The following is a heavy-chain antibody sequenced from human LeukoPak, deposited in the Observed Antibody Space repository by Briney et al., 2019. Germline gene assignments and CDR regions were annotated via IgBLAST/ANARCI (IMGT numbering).Heavy chain of an antibody. CDR3: ARGVYIAAAQYGL. CDR1: GGSISTYY. V-gene: IGHV4-59*01. J-gene: IGHJ4*02. Sequence: SETLSLTCTVSGGSISTYYWNWIRQPPGKGLEWIGYIYYSGATNYNPSLKSRVTISVDTSKNQFSLKLSSVTAADTAVYYCARGVYIAAAQYGLWGQGTLVTVSS. CDR2: IYYSGAT. D-gene: IGHD6-13*01.